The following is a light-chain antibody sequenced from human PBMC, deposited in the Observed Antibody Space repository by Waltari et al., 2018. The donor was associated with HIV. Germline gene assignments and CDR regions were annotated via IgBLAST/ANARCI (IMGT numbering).Light chain of an antibody. V-gene: IGLV2-14*03. CDR1: SSHFGLSNF. Sequence: SALTQPASVSGSPGQSVTISCTVTSSHFGLSNFLPWYQQYPGHVPNVILFDVTSRPSGVPHRFSGSTSVNTASQTSSGLQVDDEAVYYCSTHTTNDTLEFGGGTKLTVL. CDR3: STHTTNDTLE. J-gene: IGLJ2*01. CDR2: DVT.